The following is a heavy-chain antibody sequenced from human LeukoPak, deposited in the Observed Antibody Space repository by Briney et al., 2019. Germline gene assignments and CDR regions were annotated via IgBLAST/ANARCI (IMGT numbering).Heavy chain of an antibody. V-gene: IGHV4-31*03. Sequence: SETLSLTCTVSGGSISSGGYYWSWIRQHPGKGLEWIGYIYYSGSTYYNPSLKSRVTISVDTSKNQFSLKLSSVTAADTAVYYCARGSRGASDSSGFIYSVAFDIWGQGTMVTVSS. CDR2: IYYSGST. CDR3: ARGSRGASDSSGFIYSVAFDI. CDR1: GGSISSGGYY. D-gene: IGHD3-22*01. J-gene: IGHJ3*02.